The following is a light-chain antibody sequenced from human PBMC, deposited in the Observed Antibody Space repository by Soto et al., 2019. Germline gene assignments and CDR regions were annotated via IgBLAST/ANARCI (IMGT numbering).Light chain of an antibody. CDR2: GSS. CDR3: QQYGSSPPHT. J-gene: IGKJ2*01. Sequence: EVVLAKSPGTLSLSPGERATLSCRASQTVSNNYLAWYQHKPCQSPKLLIFGSSDRATGIPDRFSGSGSGTDFTLTIIRLEPEDFAVYYCQQYGSSPPHTVGQGTKLEIK. V-gene: IGKV3-20*01. CDR1: QTVSNNY.